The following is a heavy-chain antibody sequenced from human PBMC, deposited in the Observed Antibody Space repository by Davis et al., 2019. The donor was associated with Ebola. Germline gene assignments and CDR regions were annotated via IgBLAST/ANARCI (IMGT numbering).Heavy chain of an antibody. CDR2: MNPNSGST. Sequence: ASVKVSCKASGYNFISYDINWVRQATGQGLEWMGWMNPNSGSTGYAQKFQGRITMARDTSILTAYMELSSLRSEDTAVYYCARGFRGALWREDAFDIWGQGTLVTVSS. D-gene: IGHD3-16*01. CDR1: GYNFISYD. J-gene: IGHJ3*02. CDR3: ARGFRGALWREDAFDI. V-gene: IGHV1-8*02.